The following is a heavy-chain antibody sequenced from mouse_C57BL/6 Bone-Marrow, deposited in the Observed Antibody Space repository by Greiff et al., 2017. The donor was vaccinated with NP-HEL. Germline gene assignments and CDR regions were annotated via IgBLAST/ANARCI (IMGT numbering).Heavy chain of an antibody. CDR1: GYSFTDYN. V-gene: IGHV1-39*01. D-gene: IGHD1-1*01. J-gene: IGHJ4*01. CDR3: AREYPVDLFTTVVDDSYAMDY. Sequence: EVQLQQSGPELVKPGASVKISCKASGYSFTDYNMNWVKQSNGKSLEWIGVINPNYGTTSYNQKFKGKATLTVDQSSSTAYMQLNSLTSEDSAVYYCAREYPVDLFTTVVDDSYAMDYWGQGTSVTVSS. CDR2: INPNYGTT.